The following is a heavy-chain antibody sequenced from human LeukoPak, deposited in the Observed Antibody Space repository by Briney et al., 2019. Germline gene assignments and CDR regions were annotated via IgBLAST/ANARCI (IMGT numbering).Heavy chain of an antibody. Sequence: GASVKVSCKASGYTFTGYYMHWVRQAPGQGPEWMGWINPNSGGTNYAQKFQGRVTMTRDTSISTAYMELTSLRAEDTALYYCARDRGRNSFDYWGQGTLVSVSS. CDR1: GYTFTGYY. CDR3: ARDRGRNSFDY. J-gene: IGHJ4*02. V-gene: IGHV1-2*02. CDR2: INPNSGGT. D-gene: IGHD1-14*01.